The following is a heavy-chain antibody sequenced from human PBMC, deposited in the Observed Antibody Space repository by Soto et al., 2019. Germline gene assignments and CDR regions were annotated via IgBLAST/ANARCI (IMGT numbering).Heavy chain of an antibody. Sequence: ASVKVSCKASGGTFSSYAISWVRQAPGQGLEWMGGIIPIFGTANYAQKFQGRVTSTADESTSTAYMELSSLRSEDTAVYYCAGGEYSYGVRDYNGMDVWGQGTTVTVSS. V-gene: IGHV1-69*13. CDR3: AGGEYSYGVRDYNGMDV. J-gene: IGHJ6*02. D-gene: IGHD5-18*01. CDR1: GGTFSSYA. CDR2: IIPIFGTA.